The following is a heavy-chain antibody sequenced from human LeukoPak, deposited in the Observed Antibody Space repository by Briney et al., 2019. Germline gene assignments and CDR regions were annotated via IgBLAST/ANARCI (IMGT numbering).Heavy chain of an antibody. CDR2: ISYDGSNK. J-gene: IGHJ4*02. Sequence: GGSLRLSCAASGFTFSSYAMHWVRQAPGKGLEWVAVISYDGSNKYYADSVKGRFTISRDNPKNTLYLQMNSLTPEDTAVYYCARDRIAASGDLDYWGQGTLVTVSS. CDR3: ARDRIAASGDLDY. CDR1: GFTFSSYA. D-gene: IGHD6-13*01. V-gene: IGHV3-30-3*01.